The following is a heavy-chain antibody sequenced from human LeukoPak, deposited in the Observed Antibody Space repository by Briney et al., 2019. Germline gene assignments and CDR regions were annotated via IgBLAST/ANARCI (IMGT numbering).Heavy chain of an antibody. CDR3: AKVPSYSSSWNVYFQH. Sequence: GRSLRLSCAASGFTFSSYGMHWVRQASGKGLEWVAVISYDGSNKYYADSVKGRFTISRDNSKNTLYLQMNSLRAEDTAVYYCAKVPSYSSSWNVYFQHWGQGTLVTVSS. J-gene: IGHJ1*01. CDR2: ISYDGSNK. CDR1: GFTFSSYG. D-gene: IGHD6-13*01. V-gene: IGHV3-30*18.